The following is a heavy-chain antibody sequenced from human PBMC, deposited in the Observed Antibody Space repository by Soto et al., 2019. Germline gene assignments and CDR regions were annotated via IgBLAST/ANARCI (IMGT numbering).Heavy chain of an antibody. CDR3: ARIASGWQYYYFDS. CDR2: INHSGST. J-gene: IGHJ2*01. V-gene: IGHV4-34*01. CDR1: GGSFSPYF. D-gene: IGHD6-19*01. Sequence: PSETLSLTCAVYGGSFSPYFWSWIRQPPGKGLEWIGEINHSGSTNYNPSLTRRATLSVDTSKNQVSLKLTSVTAADTAVYYCARIASGWQYYYFDSWGRGIPVTVSS.